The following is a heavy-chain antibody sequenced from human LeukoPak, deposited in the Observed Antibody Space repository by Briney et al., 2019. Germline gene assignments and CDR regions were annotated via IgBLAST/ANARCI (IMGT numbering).Heavy chain of an antibody. CDR1: GGSVSSGSYY. J-gene: IGHJ4*02. Sequence: SGTLSLTCTVSGGSVSSGSYYWSWIRQPPGKGLEWIGYIYYSGSTNYNPSLKSRVTISVDTSKSQFSLKLSSVTAADTAVYYCASAYCSGGSCSDFDYWGQGTLVTVSS. CDR3: ASAYCSGGSCSDFDY. CDR2: IYYSGST. D-gene: IGHD2-15*01. V-gene: IGHV4-61*01.